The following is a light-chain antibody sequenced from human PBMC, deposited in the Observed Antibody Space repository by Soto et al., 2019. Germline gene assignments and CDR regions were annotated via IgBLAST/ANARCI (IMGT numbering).Light chain of an antibody. CDR1: QSISSN. CDR2: GAS. J-gene: IGKJ1*01. CDR3: QQYNNWPRT. Sequence: EIVLTQSPGTLSLSPGERATLSCRASQSISSNLAWYQQTRGQAPRLLIYGASTRATGVPARFSGSGSGTEFTLTISSLQSEDFAVYYCQQYNNWPRTFGQGTKVDIK. V-gene: IGKV3-15*01.